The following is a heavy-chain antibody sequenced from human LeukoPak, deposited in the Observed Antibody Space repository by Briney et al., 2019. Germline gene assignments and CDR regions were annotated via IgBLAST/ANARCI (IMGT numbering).Heavy chain of an antibody. Sequence: GGSLRLSCAASGFTFSSYWMSWVRQAPGKGLEWVANIKKDGSEKYYVDSVKGRFTISRDNAKNTLYLQMNSLRAEDTAVYYCARDLYYDSSGYYPFDYWGQGTLVTVSS. CDR1: GFTFSSYW. CDR2: IKKDGSEK. V-gene: IGHV3-7*04. D-gene: IGHD3-22*01. CDR3: ARDLYYDSSGYYPFDY. J-gene: IGHJ4*02.